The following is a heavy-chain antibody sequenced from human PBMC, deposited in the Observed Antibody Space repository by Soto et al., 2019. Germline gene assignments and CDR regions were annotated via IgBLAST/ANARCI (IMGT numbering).Heavy chain of an antibody. CDR3: ARGGGVGATNFDY. CDR1: GGSISSYY. CDR2: IYYSGST. V-gene: IGHV4-59*01. Sequence: PSETLSLTCTVSGGSISSYYWSWIRQPPGKGLEWIGYIYYSGSTNYNPSLKSRVTISVDTSKNQFSLKLSSVTAADTAVYYCARGGGVGATNFDYWGQGTLVTVSS. J-gene: IGHJ4*02. D-gene: IGHD1-26*01.